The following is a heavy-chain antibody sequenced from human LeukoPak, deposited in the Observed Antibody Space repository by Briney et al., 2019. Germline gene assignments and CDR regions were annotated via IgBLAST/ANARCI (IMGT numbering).Heavy chain of an antibody. D-gene: IGHD3-10*02. CDR2: ISYDGSDK. CDR1: GFTFSDYG. V-gene: IGHV3-30*18. J-gene: IGHJ4*02. Sequence: GGSLRLSCAASGFTFSDYGVHWVRQAPGKGLEWVAVISYDGSDKYYADSVKGRFTISRDNSKNTLYLQVNSLRTEDTAVYYCAKVAATLFGFYDFWGQGTLVTVSS. CDR3: AKVAATLFGFYDF.